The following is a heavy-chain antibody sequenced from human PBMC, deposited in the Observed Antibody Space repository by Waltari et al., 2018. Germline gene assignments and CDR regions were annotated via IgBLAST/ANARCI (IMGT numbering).Heavy chain of an antibody. CDR1: GFTFGSYE. CDR3: ARGYSSSWYSPPIDY. Sequence: EVQLVESGGGLVKPGGSLILSCAASGFTFGSYEMNWVRQAPGKGLEWVSYISSSGSTIYYADSVKGRFTISRDNAKNSLYLQMNSLRAEDTAVYYCARGYSSSWYSPPIDYWGQGTLVTVSS. J-gene: IGHJ4*02. D-gene: IGHD6-13*01. CDR2: ISSSGSTI. V-gene: IGHV3-48*03.